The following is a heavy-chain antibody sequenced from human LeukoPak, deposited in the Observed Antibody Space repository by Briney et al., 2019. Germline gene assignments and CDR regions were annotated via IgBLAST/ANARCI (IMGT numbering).Heavy chain of an antibody. Sequence: HPGGSLRLSCAASGFTFSSYDMHWVRQATGKGLEWVSAIGTAGDTYYPGSVKGRFTISRENAKNSLYLQMNSLRAGDTAVYYCARGGAYCTNGVCYRRFDYWGQGTLVTVSS. D-gene: IGHD2-8*01. J-gene: IGHJ4*02. CDR2: IGTAGDT. V-gene: IGHV3-13*01. CDR1: GFTFSSYD. CDR3: ARGGAYCTNGVCYRRFDY.